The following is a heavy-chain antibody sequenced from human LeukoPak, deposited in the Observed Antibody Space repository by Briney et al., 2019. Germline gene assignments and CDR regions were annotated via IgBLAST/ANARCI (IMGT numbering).Heavy chain of an antibody. V-gene: IGHV3-23*01. Sequence: GGSLRLSCAASGFTFSNYAMNWVRQAPGKGLEWVSSISASGGSTSYADSVKGRFTIPRDNSKNTLYLQMKSLRAEDTAVYYCAKNTGIAVAGSLFDDWGQGTLVTVSS. D-gene: IGHD6-19*01. CDR2: ISASGGST. CDR3: AKNTGIAVAGSLFDD. CDR1: GFTFSNYA. J-gene: IGHJ4*02.